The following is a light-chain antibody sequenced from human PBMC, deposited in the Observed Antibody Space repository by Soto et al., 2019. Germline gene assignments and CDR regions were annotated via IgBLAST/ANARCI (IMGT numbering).Light chain of an antibody. Sequence: QSALTQPPSASGTPGQRVTISCSGSSSNIGSKTVNWYQQLPGTVPKLLIYNSYQRPSGVPDRFSASKSGTSASLAISGLQSEDVADYYCSSWDASLNGYVFGTGTKVTDL. CDR1: SSNIGSKT. CDR2: NSY. J-gene: IGLJ1*01. CDR3: SSWDASLNGYV. V-gene: IGLV1-44*01.